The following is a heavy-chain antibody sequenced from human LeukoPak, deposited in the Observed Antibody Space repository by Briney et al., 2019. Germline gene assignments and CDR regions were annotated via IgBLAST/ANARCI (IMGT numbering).Heavy chain of an antibody. CDR2: ISSSSSYI. Sequence: PGGSLRLSCAASGFTFSSYNMNWVRQAPGKGLEWVSSISSSSSYIYYADSVKGRFTISRDNAKNSLYLQMNSLRAEDTAVYYCARDSRTYYYDSSGYFDYWGQGTLVTVSS. V-gene: IGHV3-21*01. J-gene: IGHJ4*02. CDR1: GFTFSSYN. CDR3: ARDSRTYYYDSSGYFDY. D-gene: IGHD3-22*01.